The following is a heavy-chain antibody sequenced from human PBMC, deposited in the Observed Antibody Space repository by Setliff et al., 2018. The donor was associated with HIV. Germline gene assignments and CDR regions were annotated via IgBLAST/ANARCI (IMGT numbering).Heavy chain of an antibody. V-gene: IGHV4-59*13. D-gene: IGHD3-3*01. Sequence: SETLSLTCTVSGGFIGTYYWSWIRQSPGKGLEWVGSVYYTGSTNYNPSPESRVTMSVDTSKNQFSLRLMSLTAADTAIYYCARGRVTLNGVAAGYHYMDVWGKGNTVTVSS. CDR3: ARGRVTLNGVAAGYHYMDV. CDR2: VYYTGST. CDR1: GGFIGTYY. J-gene: IGHJ6*03.